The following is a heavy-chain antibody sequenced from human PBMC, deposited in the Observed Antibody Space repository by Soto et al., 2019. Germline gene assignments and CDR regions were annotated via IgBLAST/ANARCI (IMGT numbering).Heavy chain of an antibody. Sequence: QVQLVQSGAAVKKPGASVKVSCKASGYTFTGYYMHWVRQAPGQGPEWMGWVNPNSGNTNYAQKFHGRVTMARDTSISTGYMELGRLRSDDTALYYCARGFCSGGSCYSDDAFDIWGQGTLVTVSS. CDR1: GYTFTGYY. CDR3: ARGFCSGGSCYSDDAFDI. D-gene: IGHD2-15*01. CDR2: VNPNSGNT. J-gene: IGHJ3*02. V-gene: IGHV1-2*02.